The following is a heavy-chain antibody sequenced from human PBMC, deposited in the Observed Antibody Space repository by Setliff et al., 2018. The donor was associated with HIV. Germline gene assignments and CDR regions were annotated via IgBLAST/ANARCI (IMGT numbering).Heavy chain of an antibody. Sequence: SETLSLTCALYGTSFSDHYWSWVRQTPGKGLEWIGEMNQSGTTNYNPSLKSRVTMSIDTSERQFSLKLTSVTAADTAVYYCVRWYYCVSGACYRADYWGQGTMVTVSS. J-gene: IGHJ4*02. V-gene: IGHV4-34*01. CDR1: GTSFSDHY. CDR2: MNQSGTT. D-gene: IGHD2-21*02. CDR3: VRWYYCVSGACYRADY.